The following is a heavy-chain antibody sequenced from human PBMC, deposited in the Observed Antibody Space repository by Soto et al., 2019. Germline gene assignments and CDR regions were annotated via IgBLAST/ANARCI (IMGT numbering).Heavy chain of an antibody. J-gene: IGHJ4*02. Sequence: GGSLRLSCAASGFTFSNAWMSWVRQAPGKGLEWVGRIKSKTDGGTTYYAAPVKGRFTISRNDSKNTLYLQTNSLKTEDTAVYYCTATPWELLDYWGQGTLVTVSS. V-gene: IGHV3-15*01. CDR3: TATPWELLDY. CDR2: IKSKTDGGTT. D-gene: IGHD1-26*01. CDR1: GFTFSNAW.